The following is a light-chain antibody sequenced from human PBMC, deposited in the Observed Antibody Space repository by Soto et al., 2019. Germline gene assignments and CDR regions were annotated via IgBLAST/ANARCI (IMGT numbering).Light chain of an antibody. CDR3: ISYEGGNRFV. CDR2: QVT. V-gene: IGLV2-8*01. CDR1: INDVGGYNY. J-gene: IGLJ1*01. Sequence: QSALTQPPSASGAPGQSVTISCAGTINDVGGYNYVSWYQQHPGKVPQLMIYQVTKRPSGVPDRFSASKSDTTASLTISGLQAEDEGAYSCISYEGGNRFVFGTGTKVTAL.